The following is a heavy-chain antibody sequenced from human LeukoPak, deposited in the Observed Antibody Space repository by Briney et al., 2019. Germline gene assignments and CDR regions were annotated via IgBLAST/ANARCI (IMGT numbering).Heavy chain of an antibody. CDR1: GGSISGSHYY. CDR3: ARGYDY. CDR2: INYSGNT. J-gene: IGHJ4*02. V-gene: IGHV4-39*01. D-gene: IGHD6-13*01. Sequence: ASETLSLTCIVSGGSISGSHYYWAWIRQSPGKGLEWIGMINYSGNTYYNPSLWSRATISVDTSTNQFPLNLNSVTAADTAVYYCARGYDYWGQGTLVTVSS.